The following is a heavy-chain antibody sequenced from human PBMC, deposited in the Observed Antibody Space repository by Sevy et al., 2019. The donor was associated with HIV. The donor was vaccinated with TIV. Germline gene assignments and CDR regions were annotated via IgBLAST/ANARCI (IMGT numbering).Heavy chain of an antibody. J-gene: IGHJ6*03. Sequence: GGSLRLSCRVSGFSFGAYAMSWVRQAPGKGLECVGFIRSKDYGGTTEDAASVEGRFIISRDDSKSIVYLQMNSVKFEDTAIYYCTISRRMSGPGLTDYYYYMDVWGKGTMVTVSS. V-gene: IGHV3-49*04. D-gene: IGHD2-2*01. CDR3: TISRRMSGPGLTDYYYYMDV. CDR1: GFSFGAYA. CDR2: IRSKDYGGTT.